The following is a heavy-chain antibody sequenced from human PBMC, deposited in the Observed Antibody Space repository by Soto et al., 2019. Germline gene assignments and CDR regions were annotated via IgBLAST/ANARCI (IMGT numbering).Heavy chain of an antibody. CDR1: GFTFSSYD. V-gene: IGHV3-30-3*01. J-gene: IGHJ4*02. CDR3: ARSGFDY. CDR2: ISYDGSNK. Sequence: QVQLVESGGGVVQPGRSLRLSCAASGFTFSSYDMHWVRQAPGKGLEWVAVISYDGSNKYYAESVKGRFTSSRDNSKDTLYVQMNSLRAEDTAVYYCARSGFDYWGQGTLVTVSS.